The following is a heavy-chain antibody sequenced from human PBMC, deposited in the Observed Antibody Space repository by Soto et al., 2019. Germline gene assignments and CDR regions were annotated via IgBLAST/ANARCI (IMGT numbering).Heavy chain of an antibody. CDR1: GFTFRSYA. CDR2: ISYDGANK. D-gene: IGHD5-18*01. V-gene: IGHV3-30-3*01. J-gene: IGHJ6*02. CDR3: HRSRRRYRYGFLYSYCAMEV. Sequence: GGSLRICFASSGFTFRSYAIHWVRQAPGEVLELVAVISYDGANKYYAASVKGRLTISRDSSKKILFLQMNSLGIEDTAAYYCHRSRRRYRYGFLYSYCAMEVWGQGTTVTVSS.